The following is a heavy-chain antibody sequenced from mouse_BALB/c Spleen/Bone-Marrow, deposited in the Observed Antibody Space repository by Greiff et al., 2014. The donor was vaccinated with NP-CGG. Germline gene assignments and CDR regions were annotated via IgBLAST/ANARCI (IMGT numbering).Heavy chain of an antibody. CDR2: INPSNGRA. CDR3: ARAGGYDGFAY. V-gene: IGHV1S81*02. CDR1: GYTFTSYW. Sequence: VHLQQSGAELVKPGASVKLSCKASGYTFTSYWMHWVKQRPGQGLEWIGEINPSNGRADYNEKFRSKATLTVDRSSSTAYMQLSSLTSEDSAVYYCARAGGYDGFAYWGQGTLVTVSA. J-gene: IGHJ3*01. D-gene: IGHD2-2*01.